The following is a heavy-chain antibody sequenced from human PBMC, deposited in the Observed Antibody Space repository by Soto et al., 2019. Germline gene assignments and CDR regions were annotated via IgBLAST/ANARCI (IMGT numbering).Heavy chain of an antibody. CDR1: GFTFSSYA. D-gene: IGHD3-3*01. V-gene: IGHV3-23*01. J-gene: IGHJ3*02. CDR2: ISGSGGRT. Sequence: GGSLRLSCAASGFTFSSYAMSWVRQAPGKGLEWVSAISGSGGRTYYGDSVKGRFTISRDNSKNTLYLQMNSLRAEDTAVYYCAKDLKSVLRFLEWLTGAFDIWGQGTMVTVSS. CDR3: AKDLKSVLRFLEWLTGAFDI.